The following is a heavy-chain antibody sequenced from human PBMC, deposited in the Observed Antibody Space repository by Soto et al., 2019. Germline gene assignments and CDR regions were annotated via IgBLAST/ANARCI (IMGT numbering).Heavy chain of an antibody. D-gene: IGHD1-7*01. CDR2: ISSSSSYI. V-gene: IGHV3-21*01. Sequence: GSLRLSCAASGFTFSSYSMNWVRQAPGKGLEWVSSISSSSSYIYYADSVKGRFTISGDNAKNSLYLQMNSLRAEDTAVYYCARDLRPYNWNYVFFDYWGQGTLVTVSS. CDR3: ARDLRPYNWNYVFFDY. J-gene: IGHJ4*02. CDR1: GFTFSSYS.